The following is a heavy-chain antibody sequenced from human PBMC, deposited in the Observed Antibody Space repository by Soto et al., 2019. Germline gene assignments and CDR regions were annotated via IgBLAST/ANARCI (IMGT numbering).Heavy chain of an antibody. CDR1: GYTLTTTH. J-gene: IGHJ6*02. CDR2: MNPNSGNT. D-gene: IGHD2-2*01. CDR3: ARGGCIGTSCYPYYYYAMDV. Sequence: QVQLVQSGAEVKKPGASVKVSYNASGYTLTTTHITWVRQATGQGLEWMGWMNPNSGNTGYAQKFQGRVTMTRNTSIRTAYMELSSLRSEDAAVYYCARGGCIGTSCYPYYYYAMDVWGQGTTVTVSS. V-gene: IGHV1-8*01.